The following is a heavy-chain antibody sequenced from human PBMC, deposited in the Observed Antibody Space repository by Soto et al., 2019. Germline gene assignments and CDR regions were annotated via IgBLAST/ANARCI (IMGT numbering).Heavy chain of an antibody. CDR1: GYTFTSYY. Sequence: ASVTVSCKASGYTFTSYYMHWVRQAPGQGLEWIGIINPSGGSTSYAQKFQGRVTMTRDTSTSTVYMELSSLRSEDTAVYYCARDTTYYYDSSGYSGALDIWGQGTMVTVS. CDR2: INPSGGST. J-gene: IGHJ3*02. D-gene: IGHD3-22*01. V-gene: IGHV1-46*01. CDR3: ARDTTYYYDSSGYSGALDI.